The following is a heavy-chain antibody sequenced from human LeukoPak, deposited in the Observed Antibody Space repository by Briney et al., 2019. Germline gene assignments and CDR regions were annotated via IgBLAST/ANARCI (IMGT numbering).Heavy chain of an antibody. J-gene: IGHJ4*02. CDR2: ISGSGGIT. CDR3: AKDSGSYFDY. CDR1: GFTFSSYA. V-gene: IGHV3-23*01. D-gene: IGHD1-26*01. Sequence: GGSLRLSCAASGFTFSSYAMGWVRQAPGKGLEWVSVISGSGGITYYTDSVKGRFTISRDNSKNTLYLQMNSLRAEDTAVYFCAKDSGSYFDYWGQGTLVTVSS.